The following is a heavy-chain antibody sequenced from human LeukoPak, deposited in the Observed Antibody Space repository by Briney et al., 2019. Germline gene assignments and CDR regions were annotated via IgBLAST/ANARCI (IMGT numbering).Heavy chain of an antibody. D-gene: IGHD2-2*01. CDR3: AREDTRRGSRGYFDY. J-gene: IGHJ4*02. Sequence: GASVKVSCKASGYTFTSYGISWVRQAPGQGLEWMGWISGDNGSTNYAQKLQGRVTMTTDTSTSTAYMELRSLRSDDSAIYYCAREDTRRGSRGYFDYWGQGTLDTVSS. CDR2: ISGDNGST. CDR1: GYTFTSYG. V-gene: IGHV1-18*01.